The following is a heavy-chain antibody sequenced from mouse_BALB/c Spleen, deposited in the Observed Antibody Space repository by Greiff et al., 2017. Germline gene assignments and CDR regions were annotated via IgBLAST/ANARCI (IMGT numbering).Heavy chain of an antibody. V-gene: IGHV3-8*02. CDR2: ISYSGST. CDR1: GDSITSGY. CDR3: ARSIYYGNYRDAMDY. J-gene: IGHJ4*01. Sequence: EVKLQESGPSLVKPSQTLSLTCSVTGDSITSGYWNWIRKFPGNKLEYMGYISYSGSTYYNPSLKSRISITRDTSKNQYYLQLNSVTTEDTATYYCARSIYYGNYRDAMDYWGQGTSVTVSS. D-gene: IGHD2-1*01.